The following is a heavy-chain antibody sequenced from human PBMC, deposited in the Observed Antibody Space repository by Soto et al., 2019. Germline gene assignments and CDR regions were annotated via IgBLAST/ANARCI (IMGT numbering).Heavy chain of an antibody. CDR1: GYTFTSYG. Sequence: ASVKVSCKASGYTFTSYGISWVRQAPVQGLEWMGWISAYNGNTNYAQKLQGRVTMTTDTSTSTAYMELRSLRSDDTAVYYCARVGWECSGGSCYYFDYWSQGTLVTVSS. CDR2: ISAYNGNT. D-gene: IGHD2-15*01. CDR3: ARVGWECSGGSCYYFDY. V-gene: IGHV1-18*01. J-gene: IGHJ4*02.